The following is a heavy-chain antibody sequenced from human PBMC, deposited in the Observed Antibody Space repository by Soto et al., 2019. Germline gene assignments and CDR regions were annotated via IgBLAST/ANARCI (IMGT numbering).Heavy chain of an antibody. CDR3: ARQYAYYDSSGYI. D-gene: IGHD3-22*01. CDR2: IDSSDSYT. V-gene: IGHV5-10-1*01. J-gene: IGHJ3*02. Sequence: GESLKISCKGSGYSFTSYWISWVRQMPGKGLGWMGRIDSSDSYTNYSPSFQGHVTISADKSISTAYLQWSSLKASDTAMYYCARQYAYYDSSGYIWGQGTMVTVS. CDR1: GYSFTSYW.